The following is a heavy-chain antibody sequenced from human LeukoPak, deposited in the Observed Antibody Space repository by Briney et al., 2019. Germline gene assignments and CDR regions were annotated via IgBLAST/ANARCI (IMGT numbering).Heavy chain of an antibody. CDR2: IYTTGST. J-gene: IGHJ4*02. D-gene: IGHD3-3*01. CDR1: GGSISSYY. CDR3: ARAGTIFGVVTFDY. V-gene: IGHV4-4*07. Sequence: PSETLSLTCTVSGGSISSYYWSWIRQPAGKGLEWIGRIYTTGSTNYNPSLKSRVTMSVDTSKNQFSLKLSSVTAADTAVYYCARAGTIFGVVTFDYWGQGTLVTVSS.